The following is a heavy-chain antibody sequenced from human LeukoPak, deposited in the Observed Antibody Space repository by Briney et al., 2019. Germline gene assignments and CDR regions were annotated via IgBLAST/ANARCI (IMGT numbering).Heavy chain of an antibody. CDR2: IYYSRST. D-gene: IGHD3-22*01. V-gene: IGHV4-39*01. J-gene: IGHJ4*02. CDR3: ARHSYYYDSSGYYDYYFDY. Sequence: SETLSLTCTVSGGSISSGSYYWGWIRQPPGKGLEWIGSIYYSRSTYYNPSLKSRVTISVDTSKNQFSLKLSSVTAADTAVYYCARHSYYYDSSGYYDYYFDYWGQGTLVTVSS. CDR1: GGSISSGSYY.